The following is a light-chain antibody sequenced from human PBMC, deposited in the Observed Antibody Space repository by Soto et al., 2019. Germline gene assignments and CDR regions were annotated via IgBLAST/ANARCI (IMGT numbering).Light chain of an antibody. Sequence: DIQMTQSPASLSASVGDRVTITCRASQSISNRLAWYQQRPGKAPKYLIYDASTLDSGAPSRFSGSGSGTEFSLTISSLQPEDAATYYCQSLNRFPHSFGGGTKVDI. J-gene: IGKJ4*01. CDR3: QSLNRFPHS. CDR2: DAS. CDR1: QSISNR. V-gene: IGKV1-5*01.